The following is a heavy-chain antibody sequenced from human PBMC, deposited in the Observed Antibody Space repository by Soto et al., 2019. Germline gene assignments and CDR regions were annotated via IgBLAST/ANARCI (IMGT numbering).Heavy chain of an antibody. Sequence: GGSLRHSYAAAGVTCGGYAVSRVRQAPGKGLEWVSAISGSGGSTYYADSVKGRFTISRDNSKNTLYLQMNSLRAEDTAVYYCAKSVAVVIIRGWFDPWGQGTLVTVSS. CDR3: AKSVAVVIIRGWFDP. CDR1: GVTCGGYA. J-gene: IGHJ5*02. V-gene: IGHV3-23*01. CDR2: ISGSGGST. D-gene: IGHD3-3*01.